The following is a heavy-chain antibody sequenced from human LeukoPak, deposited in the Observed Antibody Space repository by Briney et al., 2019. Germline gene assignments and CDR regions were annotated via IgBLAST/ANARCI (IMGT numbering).Heavy chain of an antibody. CDR1: GGSISSGGDS. CDR3: ARHGKETSGWYSGENWFDP. J-gene: IGHJ5*02. Sequence: SSETLSLTCAVSGGSISSGGDSWSWIRQPPGKGLEWIGYIYHSGSTYYNPSLRSRVTISVDRPNNQFSLKLNSVTAADTAVYYCARHGKETSGWYSGENWFDPWGQGTLVTVSS. V-gene: IGHV4-30-2*01. CDR2: IYHSGST. D-gene: IGHD6-19*01.